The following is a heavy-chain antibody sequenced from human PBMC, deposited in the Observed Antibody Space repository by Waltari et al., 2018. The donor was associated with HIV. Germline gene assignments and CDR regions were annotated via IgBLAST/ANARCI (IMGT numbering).Heavy chain of an antibody. CDR1: GGSISRSSYF. Sequence: QLQLQESGPGLVKPSETLSLTCTVSGGSISRSSYFWGWIRQPPGKGLEWIGSIYYSGSTYYNPSLKSRVTISVDTPKNQFSLILSSVTAADTALYYCARRHVDTALVRWGLDDWGQGTLVTVSS. J-gene: IGHJ4*02. D-gene: IGHD5-18*01. CDR3: ARRHVDTALVRWGLDD. V-gene: IGHV4-39*01. CDR2: IYYSGST.